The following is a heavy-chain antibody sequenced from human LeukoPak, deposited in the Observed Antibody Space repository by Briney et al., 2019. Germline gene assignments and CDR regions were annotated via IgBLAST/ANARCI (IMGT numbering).Heavy chain of an antibody. V-gene: IGHV3-13*01. Sequence: GGFLRLSCEASGFTFSGYDMHWVRQATGKGLEWVSAIGTTGDTYYSDSVRGRFTISRENAKNSLDLQMNSLRAGDTAVYYCARSPSYSSSWYALDSWGQGTLVTVSS. D-gene: IGHD6-13*01. CDR2: IGTTGDT. CDR1: GFTFSGYD. J-gene: IGHJ4*02. CDR3: ARSPSYSSSWYALDS.